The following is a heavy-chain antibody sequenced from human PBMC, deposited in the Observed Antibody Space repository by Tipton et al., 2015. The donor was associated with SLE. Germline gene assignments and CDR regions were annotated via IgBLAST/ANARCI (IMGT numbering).Heavy chain of an antibody. Sequence: TLSLTCTVSGVSINGGGYCWGWIRQHPGKGLEWIGHIYYSGNTHYNSSLKSRLTISVDTSKNQFSLKLNSVTAADTAVYYCARGGPSSKWLDPWGRGTQVTVSS. CDR3: ARGGPSSKWLDP. V-gene: IGHV4-31*03. CDR2: IYYSGNT. CDR1: GVSINGGGYC. J-gene: IGHJ5*02. D-gene: IGHD6-6*01.